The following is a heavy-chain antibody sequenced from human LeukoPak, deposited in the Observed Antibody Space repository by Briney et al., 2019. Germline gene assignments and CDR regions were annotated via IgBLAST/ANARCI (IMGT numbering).Heavy chain of an antibody. CDR2: IYYSVST. V-gene: IGHV4-59*01. J-gene: IGHJ5*02. CDR1: GGSISSYY. Sequence: PSETLCLTCTVSGGSISSYYWSWIRQPPGKGLGWIWYIYYSVSTNYNPSLKSRVTISVDTSKNQFSLKLSSVTAADTAVYYCASSKTNGDSSGWYAWFDPWGQGTLVTVSS. CDR3: ASSKTNGDSSGWYAWFDP. D-gene: IGHD6-19*01.